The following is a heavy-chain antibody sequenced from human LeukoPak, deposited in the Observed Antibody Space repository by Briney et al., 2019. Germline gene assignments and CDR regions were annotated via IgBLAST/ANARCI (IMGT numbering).Heavy chain of an antibody. J-gene: IGHJ6*03. CDR1: GYTFTGYY. CDR2: INPNSRGT. Sequence: ALVKVSCKASGYTFTGYYMHWVRQAPGPGLEWMGGINPNSRGTNYAQKYQGRVTMTRDTSISTAYMELSRLRSDHTAVYYCARDLACSSTSCYPYYYYYYMDVWGKGTTVTVSS. D-gene: IGHD2-2*01. V-gene: IGHV1-2*02. CDR3: ARDLACSSTSCYPYYYYYYMDV.